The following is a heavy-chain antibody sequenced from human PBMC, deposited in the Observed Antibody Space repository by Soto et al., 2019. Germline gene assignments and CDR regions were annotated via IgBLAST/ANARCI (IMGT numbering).Heavy chain of an antibody. CDR3: ANLYDYVWGSYRQVDY. J-gene: IGHJ4*02. CDR1: GYTFTSYY. CDR2: INPSGGST. V-gene: IGHV1-46*01. D-gene: IGHD3-16*02. Sequence: ASVKVSCKASGYTFTSYYMHWVRQAPGQGLEWMGIINPSGGSTSYAQKFQGRVTMTRDTSTSTVYMELSSLRSEDTAVYYCANLYDYVWGSYRQVDYWGQGTLVTVSS.